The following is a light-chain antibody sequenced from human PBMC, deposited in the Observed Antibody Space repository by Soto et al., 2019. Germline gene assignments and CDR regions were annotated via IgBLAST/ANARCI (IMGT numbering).Light chain of an antibody. Sequence: EIVLPQSPATLSLSPGERGALSCRASESVTNYLAWYQQKPGQAPRLLIYGASNRATGIPARFSGSGSGTEFTLTISSLQSEDFAVYYCQQYNNWPRGTFGQGTKVDI. V-gene: IGKV3D-15*01. CDR3: QQYNNWPRGT. CDR1: ESVTNY. J-gene: IGKJ1*01. CDR2: GAS.